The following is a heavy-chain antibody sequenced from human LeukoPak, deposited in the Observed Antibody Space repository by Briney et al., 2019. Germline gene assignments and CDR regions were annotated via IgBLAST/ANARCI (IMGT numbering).Heavy chain of an antibody. J-gene: IGHJ4*02. Sequence: TSETLSLTCAVYGGSFSGYYWSWIRQPPGKGLEWIGEINHSGSTNYNPSLKSRVTISVDTSKNQFSLKLSSVTAADTAVYYCASVGRGSTTCSLDYWGQGTLVTVSS. D-gene: IGHD2-2*01. CDR3: ASVGRGSTTCSLDY. CDR2: INHSGST. V-gene: IGHV4-34*01. CDR1: GGSFSGYY.